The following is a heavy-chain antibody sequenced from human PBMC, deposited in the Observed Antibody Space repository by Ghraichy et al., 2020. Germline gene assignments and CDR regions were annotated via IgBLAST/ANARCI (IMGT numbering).Heavy chain of an antibody. CDR2: ILYDGSNE. V-gene: IGHV3-30*18. CDR3: AKDRAYRNSYSYYYGMDV. D-gene: IGHD4-11*01. J-gene: IGHJ6*02. Sequence: GGSLRLSCAASGFTFSAYGMHWVRQAPGKGLEWVAVILYDGSNEYYADSVKGRFTISRDNSKNTLYLQMNSLRPEDTAIYYCAKDRAYRNSYSYYYGMDVWGPGTKVTVSS. CDR1: GFTFSAYG.